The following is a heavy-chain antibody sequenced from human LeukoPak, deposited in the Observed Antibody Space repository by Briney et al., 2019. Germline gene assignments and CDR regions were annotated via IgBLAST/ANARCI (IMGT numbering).Heavy chain of an antibody. CDR2: VREDGGLV. J-gene: IGHJ4*02. V-gene: IGHV3-7*01. CDR1: GFSFSSYW. Sequence: GSLRLSCAASGFSFSSYWMTWVRQAPGKGLEWVANVREDGGLVNYLDSMKGRFTISRDNSKNSVYLQMNSLRAEDTAVYYCARDLPWGYFDYWGRGTLVTVSS. D-gene: IGHD7-27*01. CDR3: ARDLPWGYFDY.